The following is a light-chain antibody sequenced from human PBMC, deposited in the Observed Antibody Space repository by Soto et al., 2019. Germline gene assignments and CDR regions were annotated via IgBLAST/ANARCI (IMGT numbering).Light chain of an antibody. CDR2: AAA. J-gene: IGKJ4*01. CDR1: QGISSW. CDR3: YRAKSIPT. Sequence: DIQMTQSPSSVSASVGDRVTITCRASQGISSWLSMYQQKPGKAHKLLIYAAASLQSGVPSRFRGSGSGTDFTLTISSLQPEDFAASYCYRAKSIPTIGRATKV. V-gene: IGKV1D-12*01.